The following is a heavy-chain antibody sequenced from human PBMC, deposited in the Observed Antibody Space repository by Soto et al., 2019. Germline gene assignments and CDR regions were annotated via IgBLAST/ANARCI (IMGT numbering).Heavy chain of an antibody. V-gene: IGHV1-18*01. J-gene: IGHJ6*02. CDR3: ARDNPTDALGFGELYASYYYYSMDV. CDR1: GYTFTSYG. CDR2: ISAYNGNT. Sequence: QVQLVQSGAEVKKPGASVKVSCKASGYTFTSYGISWVRQAPGQGLEWMGWISAYNGNTNYAQKLQGRVTMTTDTSSSTADVELRSRRADDTAVYYCARDNPTDALGFGELYASYYYYSMDVWGQGTTVTVSS. D-gene: IGHD3-10*01.